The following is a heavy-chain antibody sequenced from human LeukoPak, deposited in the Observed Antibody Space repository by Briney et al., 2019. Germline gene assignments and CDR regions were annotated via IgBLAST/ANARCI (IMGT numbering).Heavy chain of an antibody. CDR2: IYTSGST. V-gene: IGHV4-61*02. Sequence: SQTLSLTCTVSGGSISSGSYYWSWIRQPAGKGLGWLGRIYTSGSTNYNPPLKSRVTLSVETSKNQFSLKLSSVTAADTAVYYCARSGHYYDSSGYYSYYFDYWGQGTLVTVSS. J-gene: IGHJ4*02. CDR1: GGSISSGSYY. CDR3: ARSGHYYDSSGYYSYYFDY. D-gene: IGHD3-22*01.